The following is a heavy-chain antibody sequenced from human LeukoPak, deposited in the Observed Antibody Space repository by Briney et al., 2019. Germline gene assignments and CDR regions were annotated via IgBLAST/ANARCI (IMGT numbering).Heavy chain of an antibody. Sequence: NPSETLSLTCTVSGGSISSYYWSWIRQPPGKGLEWIGYIYYSGSTNYNPSLKSRVTISVDTSKNQFSLKLSSVTAADTAVYYCARGYCRDDICQVFPYWGQGTLVTVSS. CDR2: IYYSGST. D-gene: IGHD2-21*02. V-gene: IGHV4-59*01. CDR1: GGSISSYY. CDR3: ARGYCRDDICQVFPY. J-gene: IGHJ4*02.